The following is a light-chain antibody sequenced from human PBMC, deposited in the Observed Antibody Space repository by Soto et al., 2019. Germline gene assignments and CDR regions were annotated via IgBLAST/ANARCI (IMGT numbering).Light chain of an antibody. CDR1: QGIAAY. Sequence: DIQLTQSASFLSASVGDEVTITCRASQGIAAYLAWYQQKPGKAPDLLIYAASTLQGGVPSRFSGSASGTEFSLTITSLQPEDSATYYCQQLHTYPLTFGGGTRVEIK. J-gene: IGKJ4*01. V-gene: IGKV1-9*01. CDR3: QQLHTYPLT. CDR2: AAS.